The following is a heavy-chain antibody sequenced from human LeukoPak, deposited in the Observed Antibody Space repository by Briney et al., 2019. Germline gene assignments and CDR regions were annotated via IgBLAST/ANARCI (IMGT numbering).Heavy chain of an antibody. CDR1: GYTITGDY. Sequence: ASVKVSCKASGYTITGDYMHWVRQAPGQGLEWMGRISPNSGATNYAQQFQGRVTMTRDTSISTAYMELSRLRSDDTAVYYCARVRYSSNDYWGQGTLVTVSS. J-gene: IGHJ4*02. D-gene: IGHD4-11*01. CDR3: ARVRYSSNDY. V-gene: IGHV1-2*02. CDR2: ISPNSGAT.